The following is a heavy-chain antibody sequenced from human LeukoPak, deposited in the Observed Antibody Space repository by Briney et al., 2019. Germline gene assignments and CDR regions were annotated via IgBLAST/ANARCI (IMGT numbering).Heavy chain of an antibody. Sequence: GGSLRLSCVASGFTFGNYAMSWVRQAPGKGLEWVSGISGSGGSTYYATSVKGRFAISRDNSKNTLFLLIKNLRAEDTALYYCAKGFYSGNDRPSDYWGQGSLVTVSS. CDR1: GFTFGNYA. D-gene: IGHD5-12*01. CDR2: ISGSGGST. CDR3: AKGFYSGNDRPSDY. V-gene: IGHV3-23*01. J-gene: IGHJ4*02.